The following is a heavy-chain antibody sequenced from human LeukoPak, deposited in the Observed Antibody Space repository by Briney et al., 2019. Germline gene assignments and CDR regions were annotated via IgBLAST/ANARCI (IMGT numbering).Heavy chain of an antibody. V-gene: IGHV3-7*01. D-gene: IGHD3-22*01. Sequence: PGGSLRLSCAASGFTFSRYWMSWVRQAPGKGLEWVANIKQDGSEKYYVDSVKGRFTISRDNAKNSLYLQMNSLRAEDTAVYYCATALDYDSSGYYSFSFDYWGQGTLVTVSS. J-gene: IGHJ4*02. CDR2: IKQDGSEK. CDR3: ATALDYDSSGYYSFSFDY. CDR1: GFTFSRYW.